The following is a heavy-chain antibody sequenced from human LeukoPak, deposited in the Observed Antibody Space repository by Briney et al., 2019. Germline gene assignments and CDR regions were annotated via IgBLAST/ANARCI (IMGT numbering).Heavy chain of an antibody. V-gene: IGHV3-48*02. CDR3: ARGLIYCGGDCYRDFDI. Sequence: GGSLRLSCAASGFTFSSYSMIWVRQAPGEGLEGVSYIICTGSNIHYADHVKGRFIITKVNGKNFLYVQMNSLRDDDPGVYYCARGLIYCGGDCYRDFDIWGQGTMVTVSS. D-gene: IGHD2-21*02. J-gene: IGHJ3*02. CDR2: IICTGSNI. CDR1: GFTFSSYS.